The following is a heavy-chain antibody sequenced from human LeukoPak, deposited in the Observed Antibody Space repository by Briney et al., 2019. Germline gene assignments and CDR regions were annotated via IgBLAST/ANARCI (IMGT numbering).Heavy chain of an antibody. J-gene: IGHJ3*02. D-gene: IGHD3-16*01. Sequence: SETLSLTCTVSGYSISSGYYWGWIRQPPGKGLEWIGSIYHSGSTYYNPSLKSRVTISVDTSKNQFSLKLSSVTAADTAVYYCARESDRWGRGNAFDIWGQGTMVTVSS. CDR3: ARESDRWGRGNAFDI. V-gene: IGHV4-38-2*02. CDR1: GYSISSGYY. CDR2: IYHSGST.